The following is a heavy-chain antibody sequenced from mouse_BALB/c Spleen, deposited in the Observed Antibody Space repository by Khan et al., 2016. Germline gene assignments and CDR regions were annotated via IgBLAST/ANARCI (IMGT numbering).Heavy chain of an antibody. CDR2: IYPGDGDT. D-gene: IGHD2-14*01. V-gene: IGHV1-80*01. CDR1: DYAFSRYW. Sequence: QVQLQQSGAELVRPGSSVKISCKASDYAFSRYWMNWVKQRPGQGLEWIGQIYPGDGDTNYNGKFKGKATMTADKFSSTAYMQLSSLTSEDSAVYFWARGTPLAYWGQGTLVTVSA. CDR3: ARGTPLAY. J-gene: IGHJ3*01.